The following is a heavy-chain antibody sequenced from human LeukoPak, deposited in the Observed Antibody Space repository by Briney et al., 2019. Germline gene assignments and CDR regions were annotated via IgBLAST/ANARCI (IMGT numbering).Heavy chain of an antibody. Sequence: GGSLRLSCAASGFTFSNYWMNWVRQAPGKGLVWVSRINSDGSSTTSADSVKGRFTISRDNAKNTLYLQMNSLRAEETAVYYCAKGGATVIDYWGQGTLVTVSS. V-gene: IGHV3-74*01. CDR3: AKGGATVIDY. J-gene: IGHJ4*02. CDR1: GFTFSNYW. D-gene: IGHD4-17*01. CDR2: INSDGSST.